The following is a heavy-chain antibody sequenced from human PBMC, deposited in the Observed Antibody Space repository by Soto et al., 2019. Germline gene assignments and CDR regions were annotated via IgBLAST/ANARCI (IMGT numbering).Heavy chain of an antibody. CDR3: AGRTFGGDS. Sequence: QLQLQETGPGLVRPSETLSLTCTVSGGSTGSSRYSWGWIRQPPGKGLEWMGSVSYSGSTYYNPSLKSRVTISVDTSKNQVSLKLTSVTAADTAMCYCAGRTFGGDSWGQGTLVTVSS. CDR1: GGSTGSSRYS. V-gene: IGHV4-39*01. CDR2: VSYSGST. D-gene: IGHD3-16*01. J-gene: IGHJ5*02.